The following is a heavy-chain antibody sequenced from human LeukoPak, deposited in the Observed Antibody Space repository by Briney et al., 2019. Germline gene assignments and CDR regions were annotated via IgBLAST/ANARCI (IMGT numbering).Heavy chain of an antibody. CDR2: IYYSGNT. D-gene: IGHD2-21*02. J-gene: IGHJ4*02. Sequence: TSETLSLTCTVSGGSISSNTYYYWGWIRQPPGKGLEWIGSIYYSGNTYYNPSLKNRVTISLDTSKNQFSLKLGSVTAADTAVYYCARHHPYCGDDCRGGFDYWGQGALVTVSS. CDR3: ARHHPYCGDDCRGGFDY. CDR1: GGSISSNTYYY. V-gene: IGHV4-39*01.